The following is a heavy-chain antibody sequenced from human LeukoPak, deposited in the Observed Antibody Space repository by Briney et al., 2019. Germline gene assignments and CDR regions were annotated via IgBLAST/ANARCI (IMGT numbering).Heavy chain of an antibody. CDR3: ARDRPGSSSLDY. CDR2: INRSGRA. Sequence: PSETLTLTCAVYGGSFSGDYWSWIRQPPGKGLEWIGDINRSGRAVYNTSLKSRVIISVDTSKNQFSLKVNSVTAADTAVYYCARDRPGSSSLDYWGQGTLVTVSS. CDR1: GGSFSGDY. D-gene: IGHD6-6*01. J-gene: IGHJ4*02. V-gene: IGHV4-34*01.